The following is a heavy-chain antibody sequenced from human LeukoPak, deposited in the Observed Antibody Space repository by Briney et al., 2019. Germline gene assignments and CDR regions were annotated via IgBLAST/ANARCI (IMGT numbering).Heavy chain of an antibody. Sequence: ASVKVSCKASGYTFTSYAMHWVRQAPGQRLEWMGWINAGSGNTKYSQKFQGRVTITRDTSASTAYMELSSLRSEDTAVYYCASGLWFGELLYPPDYWGQGTLVTVSS. D-gene: IGHD3-10*01. CDR3: ASGLWFGELLYPPDY. J-gene: IGHJ4*02. CDR2: INAGSGNT. CDR1: GYTFTSYA. V-gene: IGHV1-3*01.